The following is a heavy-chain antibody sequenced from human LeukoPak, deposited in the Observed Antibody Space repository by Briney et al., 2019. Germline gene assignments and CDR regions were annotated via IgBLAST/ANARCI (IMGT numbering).Heavy chain of an antibody. CDR1: GFTFSSYA. D-gene: IGHD1-26*01. V-gene: IGHV3-23*01. Sequence: GGSLRLSCAASGFTFSSYAMSWVRQAPGKGLEAPGKGLEWVSTISSSGHATYYPDSVRGRFTISRDNSKSTLHLQMDSLRAEDSALYYCAKWPEGATPKFHHWGQGTLVTVSS. CDR3: AKWPEGATPKFHH. J-gene: IGHJ4*02. CDR2: ISSSGHAT.